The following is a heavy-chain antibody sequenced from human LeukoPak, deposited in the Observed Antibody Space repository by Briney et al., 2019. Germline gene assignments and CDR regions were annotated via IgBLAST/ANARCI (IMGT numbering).Heavy chain of an antibody. J-gene: IGHJ4*02. V-gene: IGHV1-2*02. CDR3: ERGKSPYYFDY. Sequence: GASVKVSCKASGYTFTGYYMHWVRQAPGQGLERMGWINPNSGGTNYAQNFQGRVTMTRDTSISTAYMELSGLRSDDTAIYYCERGKSPYYFDYWGQGALVTVSS. CDR2: INPNSGGT. CDR1: GYTFTGYY.